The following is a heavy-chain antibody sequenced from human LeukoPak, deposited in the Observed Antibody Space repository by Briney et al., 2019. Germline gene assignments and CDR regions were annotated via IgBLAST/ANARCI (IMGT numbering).Heavy chain of an antibody. V-gene: IGHV4-4*07. CDR3: ARGSREMATIFDY. CDR2: IFASGST. CDR1: GGSISGYS. Sequence: KPSETLSLTCNVSGGSISGYSWSWIRQPAGKGLEWIGHIFASGSTNYNPSLRSRLTMSVETSKNQFSLKLTSVTAADTAVYYCARGSREMATIFDYWGQGTLVTVSS. D-gene: IGHD5-24*01. J-gene: IGHJ4*02.